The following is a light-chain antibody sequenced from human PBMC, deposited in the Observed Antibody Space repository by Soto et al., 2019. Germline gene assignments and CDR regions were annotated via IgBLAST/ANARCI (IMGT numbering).Light chain of an antibody. J-gene: IGKJ1*01. CDR2: GAS. CDR1: QSVRSN. V-gene: IGKV3-15*01. CDR3: QQYNDWPRT. Sequence: EIVMTQSPATLSVSPGERATLSCRASQSVRSNLAWYQQKPGQAPRLLIYGASTRATGIPARFSGSGSGTEFTLTISSLQSEDFAVYYCQQYNDWPRTFGQGTTVEIK.